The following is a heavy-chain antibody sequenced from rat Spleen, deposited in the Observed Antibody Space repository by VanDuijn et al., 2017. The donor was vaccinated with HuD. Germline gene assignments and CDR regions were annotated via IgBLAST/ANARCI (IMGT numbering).Heavy chain of an antibody. CDR3: TTEPY. J-gene: IGHJ2*01. V-gene: IGHV5-31*01. CDR2: ITNTGGST. CDR1: GFTFNNYW. D-gene: IGHD3-4*01. Sequence: EVQLVESGGGLVQPGRSLKLSCVASGFTFNNYWMTWIRQAPGKGLEWVASITNTGGSTYYRDSVKGRFTISRDYTKSTLYLQMDSLRSEDTATDYCTTEPYWGQGVMVTVSS.